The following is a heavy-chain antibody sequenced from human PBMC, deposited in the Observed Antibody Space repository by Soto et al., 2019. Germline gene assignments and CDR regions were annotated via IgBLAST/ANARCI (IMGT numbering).Heavy chain of an antibody. D-gene: IGHD2-21*01. Sequence: PGGSLRLSCAASGFTFDDYAMHWVRQAPGKGLEWVSGISWNSGIIDYADFVKGRFTISRDNAKNTLYLQMNSLRAEDTAVYYCARDQVLWWSHYYYGMDVWGQGTTVTVSS. CDR1: GFTFDDYA. V-gene: IGHV3-9*01. CDR3: ARDQVLWWSHYYYGMDV. CDR2: ISWNSGII. J-gene: IGHJ6*02.